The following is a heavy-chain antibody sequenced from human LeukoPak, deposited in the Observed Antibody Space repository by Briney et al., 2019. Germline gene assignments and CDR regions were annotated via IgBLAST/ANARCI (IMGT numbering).Heavy chain of an antibody. V-gene: IGHV6-1*01. CDR2: TYYRSKWYN. CDR3: ARVGCRGGSCYVDY. D-gene: IGHD2-15*01. J-gene: IGHJ4*02. Sequence: SQTLSLTCAISGDSVSSDSAAWHWIRQSPSRGLEWLGRTYYRSKWYNDYAVSVKSRITINPDTFKNQFSLQLNSVTPEDTTVYYCARVGCRGGSCYVDYWGQGTLVTVSS. CDR1: GDSVSSDSAA.